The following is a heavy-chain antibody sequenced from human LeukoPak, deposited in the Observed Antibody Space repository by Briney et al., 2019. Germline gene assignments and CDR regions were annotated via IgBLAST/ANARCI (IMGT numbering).Heavy chain of an antibody. D-gene: IGHD6-13*01. CDR2: IWSDGSNK. CDR3: AKDGTYSNSFFDY. Sequence: PGGSLRLSCAASGFTFSSYGMHWVRQAPGKGLEWLAVIWSDGSNKYYADSEKGRFTISRDNSKNTLYLQMNSLRAEDTAIYYCAKDGTYSNSFFDYWGQGTLVTVSS. J-gene: IGHJ4*02. CDR1: GFTFSSYG. V-gene: IGHV3-33*06.